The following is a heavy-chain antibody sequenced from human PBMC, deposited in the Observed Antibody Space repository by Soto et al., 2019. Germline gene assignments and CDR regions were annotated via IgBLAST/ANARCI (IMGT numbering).Heavy chain of an antibody. Sequence: EVQLVESGGGSVQPGGSLRLSCAASGFTFSDHYMDWVRQAPGKGLEWAGRIKNKANSYTTEYAASVKGRFIISRDDSKNSLYLQMNSLRTEDTALYYCARYSGSNTRAFDIWGQGTMVTVSS. CDR2: IKNKANSYTT. V-gene: IGHV3-72*01. CDR3: ARYSGSNTRAFDI. J-gene: IGHJ3*02. D-gene: IGHD1-26*01. CDR1: GFTFSDHY.